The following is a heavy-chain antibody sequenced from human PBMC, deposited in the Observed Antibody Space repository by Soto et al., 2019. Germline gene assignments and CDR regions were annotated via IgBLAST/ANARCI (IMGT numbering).Heavy chain of an antibody. Sequence: ASVKVSCKASGYTFTSYGISWVRQAPGQGLEWMGWISAYNGNTNYAQKLQGRVTMTTDTSTSTAYMELRSLRSDDTAVYYCATDPGHTTMGPDPYSDYWGQGTLVTVSS. CDR2: ISAYNGNT. V-gene: IGHV1-18*04. J-gene: IGHJ4*02. CDR3: ATDPGHTTMGPDPYSDY. CDR1: GYTFTSYG. D-gene: IGHD5-18*01.